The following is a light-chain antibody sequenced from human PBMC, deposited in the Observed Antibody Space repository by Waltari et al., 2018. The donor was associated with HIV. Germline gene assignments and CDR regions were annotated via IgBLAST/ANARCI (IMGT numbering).Light chain of an antibody. V-gene: IGKV1-39*01. CDR3: QQSYNPPHT. CDR1: QTIFTY. CDR2: AAY. J-gene: IGKJ1*01. Sequence: DIQMTQSPSSLSASVGDRVTITCRASQTIFTYLNWYQHQPGKAPRLLIFAAYNLHTGVASRFSGSGSGTDFTLTVSSLQPEDFATYCSQQSYNPPHTFGQGTKVEIK.